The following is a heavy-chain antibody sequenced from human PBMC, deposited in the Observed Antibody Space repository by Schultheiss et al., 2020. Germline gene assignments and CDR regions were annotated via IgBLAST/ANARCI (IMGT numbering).Heavy chain of an antibody. Sequence: GGSLRLSCAASGFPFSRYNMNWVRQTPGKGLEWVSSISSRSSYIYYADSVKGRFTISRDNAKNSLYLQMNSLRAEDTALYYCAKAPTAQPFDYWGQGTLVTVSS. CDR3: AKAPTAQPFDY. J-gene: IGHJ4*02. D-gene: IGHD4-17*01. CDR2: ISSRSSYI. V-gene: IGHV3-21*01. CDR1: GFPFSRYN.